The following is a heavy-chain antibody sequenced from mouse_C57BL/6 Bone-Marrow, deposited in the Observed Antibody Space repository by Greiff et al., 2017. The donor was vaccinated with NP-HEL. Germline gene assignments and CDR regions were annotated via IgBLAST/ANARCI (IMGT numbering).Heavy chain of an antibody. J-gene: IGHJ2*01. CDR1: GYTFTSYW. D-gene: IGHD1-1*01. V-gene: IGHV1-55*01. Sequence: QVQLQQSGAELVKPGASVKMSCKASGYTFTSYWITWVKQRPGQGLEWIGDIYPGSGSTNYNEKFKSKATLTVDTSSSTAYMQLSSLTSEDSAVYYCAREGTYYYGSSYDYWGQGTTLTVSS. CDR2: IYPGSGST. CDR3: AREGTYYYGSSYDY.